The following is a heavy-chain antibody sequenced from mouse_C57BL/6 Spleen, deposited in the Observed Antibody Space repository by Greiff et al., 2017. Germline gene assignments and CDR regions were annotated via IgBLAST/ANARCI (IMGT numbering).Heavy chain of an antibody. CDR2: ISNGGGST. Sequence: EVMLVESGGGLVQPGGSLKLSCAASGFTFSDYYMYWVRQTPEKRLEWVAYISNGGGSTYYPDTVKGRFTISRDNAKNTLYLQMSRLKSEDTAMYYCARRGYDYDESYYAMDYWGQGTSVTVSS. CDR1: GFTFSDYY. V-gene: IGHV5-12*01. CDR3: ARRGYDYDESYYAMDY. D-gene: IGHD2-4*01. J-gene: IGHJ4*01.